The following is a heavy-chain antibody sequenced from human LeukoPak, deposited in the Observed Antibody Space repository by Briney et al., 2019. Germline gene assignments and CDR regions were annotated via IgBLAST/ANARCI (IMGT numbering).Heavy chain of an antibody. CDR2: IKQDGSEK. CDR1: GFTFSRYW. J-gene: IGHJ5*02. D-gene: IGHD6-19*01. Sequence: PGGSLRLSCAASGFTFSRYWMSWVRQAPGKGLEWVANIKQDGSEKYYVDSVKGRFTISRDNAKNSLYLQMNSLRAEDTAVYYCARDQPVADTYNWFDPWGQGTLVTVSS. CDR3: ARDQPVADTYNWFDP. V-gene: IGHV3-7*01.